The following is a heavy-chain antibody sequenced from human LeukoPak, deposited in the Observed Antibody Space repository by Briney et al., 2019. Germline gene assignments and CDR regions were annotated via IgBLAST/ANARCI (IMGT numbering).Heavy chain of an antibody. V-gene: IGHV1-2*02. CDR1: GYTFTGYY. CDR3: ARGRSGSYRATTQYYFDY. D-gene: IGHD1-26*01. J-gene: IGHJ4*02. CDR2: INPNSGGT. Sequence: ASVKVSCKASGYTFTGYYMHWVRQAPGQGLEWMGWINPNSGGTNYAQKFQGRVTMTRDTSISTAYIELSRLRSDDTAVYYCARGRSGSYRATTQYYFDYWGQGTLATVSS.